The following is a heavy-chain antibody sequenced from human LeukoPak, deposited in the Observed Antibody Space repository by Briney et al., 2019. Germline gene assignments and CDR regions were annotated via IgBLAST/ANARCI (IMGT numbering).Heavy chain of an antibody. CDR2: INPSGGSV. Sequence: ASVKVSCKASGYTFNNYYMHWVRQAPGQGLEWMGIINPSGGSVTYAQKFQGRVTITADKSTSTAYMELSSLRSEDTAVYYCARDPLYCSGGSCYSGYMDVWGKGTTVTVSS. CDR1: GYTFNNYY. CDR3: ARDPLYCSGGSCYSGYMDV. V-gene: IGHV1-46*02. J-gene: IGHJ6*03. D-gene: IGHD2-15*01.